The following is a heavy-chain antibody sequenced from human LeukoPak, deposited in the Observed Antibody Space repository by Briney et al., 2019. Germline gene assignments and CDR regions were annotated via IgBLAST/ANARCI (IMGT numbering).Heavy chain of an antibody. Sequence: PGGSLRLSCAPSGFTFSTYWMSWVRQAPGKGLEWVANIKEDGSEKYYVDSVKGRFTIFRDNAKNSLSLQMNSLRADDTAVYYCSRSRRVFCGGACYSFDYWGQGTLVTVSS. V-gene: IGHV3-7*03. CDR3: SRSRRVFCGGACYSFDY. J-gene: IGHJ4*02. CDR1: GFTFSTYW. D-gene: IGHD2-21*02. CDR2: IKEDGSEK.